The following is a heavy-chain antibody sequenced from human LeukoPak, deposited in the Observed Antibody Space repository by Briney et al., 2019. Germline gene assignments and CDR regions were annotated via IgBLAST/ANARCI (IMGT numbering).Heavy chain of an antibody. Sequence: PSETLSLTCTVSGGSISSGGYYWSWIRQYPGKGLEWIGYIYYSGSTYYNPSLQSRVTISVDTSKNQFSLKLSSVTAADTAVYYCAREGVAGWGLYGMGVWGQGTTVTVSS. CDR2: IYYSGST. D-gene: IGHD6-19*01. V-gene: IGHV4-31*03. CDR1: GGSISSGGYY. CDR3: AREGVAGWGLYGMGV. J-gene: IGHJ6*02.